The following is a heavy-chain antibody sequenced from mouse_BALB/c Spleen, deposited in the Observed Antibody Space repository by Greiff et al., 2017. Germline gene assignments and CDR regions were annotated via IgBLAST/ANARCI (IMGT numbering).Heavy chain of an antibody. CDR1: GFAFSSYD. J-gene: IGHJ1*01. Sequence: DVMLVESGGGLVKPGGSLKLSCAASGFAFSSYDMSWVRQTPEKRLEWVAYISSGGGSTYYPDTVKGRFTISRDNAKNTLYLQMSSLKSEDTAMYYCARGERYFDVWGAGTTVTVSS. V-gene: IGHV5-12-1*01. CDR3: ARGERYFDV. CDR2: ISSGGGST.